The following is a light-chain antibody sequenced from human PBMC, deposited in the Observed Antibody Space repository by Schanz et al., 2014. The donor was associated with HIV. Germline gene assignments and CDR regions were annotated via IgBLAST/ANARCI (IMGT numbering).Light chain of an antibody. CDR3: CSYAGSSTFEV. V-gene: IGLV2-23*02. CDR2: DVS. Sequence: QSALTQPASVSGSPGQSITISCTGTSRDVGGQNYVSWYQQHPAKAPKLMIYDVSKRPSGVSNRFSASKSDNTASLTISGLQAEDEAHYYCCSYAGSSTFEVFGGGTKLTVL. J-gene: IGLJ3*02. CDR1: SRDVGGQNY.